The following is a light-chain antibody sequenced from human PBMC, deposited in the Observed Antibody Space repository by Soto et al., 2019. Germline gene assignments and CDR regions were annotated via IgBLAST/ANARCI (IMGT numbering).Light chain of an antibody. CDR3: SSYTSTSVFYG. V-gene: IGLV2-14*01. CDR2: EVT. Sequence: QSALTQPASVSGSPGQSITISCTGSTSDVGSYDYVTWFQQYPGKAPKVMIYEVTNRPSGVSHRFSGSKSGNTASLTSSGLQAEDEADYFCSSYTSTSVFYGFGTGTKLTVL. J-gene: IGLJ1*01. CDR1: TSDVGSYDY.